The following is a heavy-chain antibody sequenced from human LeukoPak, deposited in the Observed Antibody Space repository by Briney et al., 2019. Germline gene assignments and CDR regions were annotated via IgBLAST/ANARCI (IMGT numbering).Heavy chain of an antibody. CDR3: SKTGTEDDYSIHFDH. CDR2: ISASGAGS. V-gene: IGHV3-23*01. Sequence: GWSVTLSCAASGWTLRSSFMRGVGPAPGRGLDGVSTISASGAGSFHADSLKGRFTISRDNSHKTLYLQTNSLRADDTALYYFSKTGTEDDYSIHFDHWGQGALVTAYS. J-gene: IGHJ4*02. D-gene: IGHD4-11*01. CDR1: GWTLRSSF.